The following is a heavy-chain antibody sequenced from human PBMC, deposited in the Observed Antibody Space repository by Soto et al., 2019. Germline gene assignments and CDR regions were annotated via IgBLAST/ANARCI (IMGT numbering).Heavy chain of an antibody. CDR3: AMVDVYVTPSPQDV. J-gene: IGHJ6*02. CDR2: INTYNGNT. CDR1: GYTFTSYG. Sequence: GASVKVSCEASGYTFTSYGIGCARQAPGQGLEWMGWINTYNGNTNYAQNVQGRVTLTTDTSTSTAYMELRSLRSNDTAIYYCAMVDVYVTPSPQDVWGQGTTVTVSS. D-gene: IGHD3-16*01. V-gene: IGHV1-18*01.